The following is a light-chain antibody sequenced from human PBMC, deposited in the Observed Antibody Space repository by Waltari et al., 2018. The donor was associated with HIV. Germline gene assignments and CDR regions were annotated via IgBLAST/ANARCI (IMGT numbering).Light chain of an antibody. J-gene: IGKJ3*01. Sequence: AIQMTQSPSSLSASVGDRVTITCRASQVIGNDLGWYQQKPGQAPKALIYAASSLQTGIPSRFSGSRSGTDLTLTISSLQTEDSATYYCLQDGSFPLTFGPGTKVDV. V-gene: IGKV1-6*02. CDR3: LQDGSFPLT. CDR2: AAS. CDR1: QVIGND.